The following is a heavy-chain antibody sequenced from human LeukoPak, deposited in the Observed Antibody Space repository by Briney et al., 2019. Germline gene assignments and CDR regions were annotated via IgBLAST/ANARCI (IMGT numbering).Heavy chain of an antibody. D-gene: IGHD4-17*01. J-gene: IGHJ5*02. CDR1: GGSISSYY. V-gene: IGHV4-4*07. CDR3: ARGDMTTVTTGTFGWFDP. Sequence: PSETLSLTCTVSGGSISSYYWSWIRQPAGKGLEWIGRIYTSGSTNYNPSLKSRVTMSVDTSKNQFSLKLSSVTAADTAVYYCARGDMTTVTTGTFGWFDPWGQGTLVTVSS. CDR2: IYTSGST.